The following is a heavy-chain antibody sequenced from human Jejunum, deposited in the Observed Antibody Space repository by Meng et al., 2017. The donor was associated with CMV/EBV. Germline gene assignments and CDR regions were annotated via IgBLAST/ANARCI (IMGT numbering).Heavy chain of an antibody. CDR2: IKPEGKNK. V-gene: IGHV3-74*01. D-gene: IGHD2-15*01. Sequence: DSGFTFSSYWVHWIRSVPRAGMGWLSPIKPEGKNKDYAEYGKGRFTISRENAKNTMSLQLTGRRAEDTAVYYCASYVGGGKSRSLGYWRQGTLVTVSS. CDR1: GFTFSSYW. J-gene: IGHJ4*02. CDR3: ASYVGGGKSRSLGY.